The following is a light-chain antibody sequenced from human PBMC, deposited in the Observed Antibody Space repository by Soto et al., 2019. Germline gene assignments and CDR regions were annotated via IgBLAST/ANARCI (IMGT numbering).Light chain of an antibody. Sequence: QPVLTQSPSASASLGASVKLTCTLSRGHSSYVIAWHQQQPEKGPRYLMNLNSDGSHSKGDGIPDRFSGSSSGAERYLTISSLQSEDEADYYCQTWGTGIHVVFGGGTKLTVL. CDR3: QTWGTGIHVV. V-gene: IGLV4-69*01. CDR1: RGHSSYV. J-gene: IGLJ2*01. CDR2: LNSDGSH.